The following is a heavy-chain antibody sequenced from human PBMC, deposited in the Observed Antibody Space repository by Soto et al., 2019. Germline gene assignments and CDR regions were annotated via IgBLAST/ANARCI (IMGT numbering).Heavy chain of an antibody. J-gene: IGHJ4*02. CDR2: TNNNGRT. D-gene: IGHD2-8*01. Sequence: PADTLSLTCTVSGGSISTYYWSWIRQVPGKGLEWIGNTNNNGRTNYIYSPSLKSRVTISVDTSKNQFSLTLRSVTAADTAVYFCARDKEHTYGAFLGXWGQGILVTVSX. V-gene: IGHV4-59*01. CDR1: GGSISTYY. CDR3: ARDKEHTYGAFLGX.